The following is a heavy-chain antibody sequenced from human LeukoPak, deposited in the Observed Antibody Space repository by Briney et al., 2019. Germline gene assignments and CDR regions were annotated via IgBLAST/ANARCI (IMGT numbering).Heavy chain of an antibody. CDR1: GGSISSSSYY. Sequence: SETLSLTCTVSGGSISSSSYYWGWIRQPPGKGLEWIGSIYYSGSTYYDPSLKSRVTISVDTSKNQFSLRLSSVTAADTAVYYCARGVIVPRLFDFWGQGTLVTVSS. J-gene: IGHJ4*02. CDR2: IYYSGST. D-gene: IGHD3-22*01. V-gene: IGHV4-39*07. CDR3: ARGVIVPRLFDF.